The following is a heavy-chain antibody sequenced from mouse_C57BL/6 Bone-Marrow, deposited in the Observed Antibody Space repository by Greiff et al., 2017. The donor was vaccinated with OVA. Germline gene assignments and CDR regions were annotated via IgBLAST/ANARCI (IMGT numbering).Heavy chain of an antibody. CDR2: ISSGSSTI. Sequence: VQLKESGGGLVKPGGSLKLSCAASGFTFSDYGMHWVRQAPEKGLEWVAYISSGSSTIYYADTVKGRFTISRDNAKNTLFLQMTRLRSEYTVMDYCARRGYDYWLDYWGQGTTLTGSS. CDR1: GFTFSDYG. D-gene: IGHD2-4*01. V-gene: IGHV5-17*01. CDR3: ARRGYDYWLDY. J-gene: IGHJ2*01.